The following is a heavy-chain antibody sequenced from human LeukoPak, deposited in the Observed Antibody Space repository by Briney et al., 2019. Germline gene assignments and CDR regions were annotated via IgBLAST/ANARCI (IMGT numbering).Heavy chain of an antibody. J-gene: IGHJ4*02. V-gene: IGHV4-59*01. CDR2: IYYSGST. CDR3: ARQLGSPNKNYYFDY. D-gene: IGHD2-15*01. Sequence: SETLSLTCIVSVGSISNYYWSWIRQPPGKGLEWIGYIYYSGSTNYNPSLKSRVTISVDTSKNQFSLKLSSVTAADTAVYYCARQLGSPNKNYYFDYWGQGTLVTVSS. CDR1: VGSISNYY.